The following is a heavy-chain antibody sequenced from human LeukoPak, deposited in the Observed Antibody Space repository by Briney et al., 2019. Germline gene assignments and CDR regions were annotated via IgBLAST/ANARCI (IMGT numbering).Heavy chain of an antibody. Sequence: SVKVSCKASGGTFSSYAISWVRQAPGQGLEWMGGIVPIFGTANYAQKFQGRVTITADESTSTAYMELSSLRSEDTAVYYCARGVVVVPAATSPYYFDYWGQGTLVTVSS. CDR2: IVPIFGTA. CDR1: GGTFSSYA. D-gene: IGHD2-2*01. V-gene: IGHV1-69*13. J-gene: IGHJ4*02. CDR3: ARGVVVVPAATSPYYFDY.